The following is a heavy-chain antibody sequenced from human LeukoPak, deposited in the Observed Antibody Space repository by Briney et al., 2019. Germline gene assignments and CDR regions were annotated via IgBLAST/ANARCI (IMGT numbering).Heavy chain of an antibody. CDR2: MYYSGST. Sequence: SETLSLTCTVSGGSINSYYWNWIRQPPGKGLEWIGYMYYSGSTNYNPSLKSRVTISVDTSKNQLSLKLSSVTAADTAVYFCARGDYSDSQRFDPWGQGILVTVSS. V-gene: IGHV4-59*01. CDR3: ARGDYSDSQRFDP. D-gene: IGHD3-22*01. J-gene: IGHJ5*02. CDR1: GGSINSYY.